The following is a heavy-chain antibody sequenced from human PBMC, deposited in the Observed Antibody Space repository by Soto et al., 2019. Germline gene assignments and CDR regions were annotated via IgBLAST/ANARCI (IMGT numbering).Heavy chain of an antibody. CDR3: VKDSLEAYDSSGYYRSPFDY. D-gene: IGHD3-22*01. CDR2: ISSNGGST. Sequence: GGSLRLSCSASGFTFSSYAMHWVRQAPGKGLEYVSAISSNGGSTYYADSVKGRFTISRDNSKNTLYLQMSSLRAEDTAVYYCVKDSLEAYDSSGYYRSPFDYWGQGTLVTVSS. J-gene: IGHJ4*02. CDR1: GFTFSSYA. V-gene: IGHV3-64D*08.